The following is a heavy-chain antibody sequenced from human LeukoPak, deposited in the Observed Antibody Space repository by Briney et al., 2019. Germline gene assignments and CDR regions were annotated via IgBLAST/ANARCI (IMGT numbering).Heavy chain of an antibody. V-gene: IGHV3-48*01. Sequence: GGSLRLSCATSGFTFSSYSMNWVRQAPGKGLEWVSYISSSSRTIYYADSVKGRFTISRDNAKNSLYLQMNSLRAEDTAVYYCASLFGSGPNWFDPWGQGTLVTVSS. CDR1: GFTFSSYS. D-gene: IGHD3-10*01. CDR3: ASLFGSGPNWFDP. J-gene: IGHJ5*02. CDR2: ISSSSRTI.